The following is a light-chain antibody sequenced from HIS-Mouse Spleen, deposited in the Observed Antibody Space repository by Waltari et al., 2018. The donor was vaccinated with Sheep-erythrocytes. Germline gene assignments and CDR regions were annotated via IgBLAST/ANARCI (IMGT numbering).Light chain of an antibody. V-gene: IGKV1-12*01. CDR3: RQANSVPVT. Sequence: DIQMTQSPSSVSASVVDRVTITCRASQGISSWLAWYQQKPGKAPKLLIYAASSLQSGFPSRFSGSGAGTDFTLTISSLQPEDCATYGCRQANSVPVTFGQGTRVEIK. CDR1: QGISSW. CDR2: AAS. J-gene: IGKJ5*01.